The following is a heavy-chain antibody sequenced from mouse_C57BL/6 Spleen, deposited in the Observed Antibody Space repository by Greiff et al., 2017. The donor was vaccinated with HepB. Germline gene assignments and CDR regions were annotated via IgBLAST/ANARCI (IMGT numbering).Heavy chain of an antibody. J-gene: IGHJ2*01. CDR3: TREGDYFDY. CDR2: IDPETGGT. V-gene: IGHV1-15*01. Sequence: VKLQESGAELVRPGASVTLSCKASGYTFTDYEMHWVKQTPVHGLEWIGAIDPETGGTAYNQKFKGKALLTADKSSSTAYMELRSLTSEDSAVYYCTREGDYFDYWGQGTTLTVSS. CDR1: GYTFTDYE.